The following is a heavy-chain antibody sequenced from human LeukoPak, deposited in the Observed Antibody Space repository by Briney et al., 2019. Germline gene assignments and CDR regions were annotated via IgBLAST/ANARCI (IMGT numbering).Heavy chain of an antibody. D-gene: IGHD2-2*01. V-gene: IGHV1-69*05. Sequence: ASVKVSCKASGGTFSGFVISWVRQAPGQGLEWVGGLNPVQYAQKFQGRVTISTDEITTTAYMELNSLRSEDTAVYYCARGYCSSTSCYNWFDPWGQGTLVTVSS. CDR3: ARGYCSSTSCYNWFDP. CDR2: LNPV. CDR1: GGTFSGFV. J-gene: IGHJ5*02.